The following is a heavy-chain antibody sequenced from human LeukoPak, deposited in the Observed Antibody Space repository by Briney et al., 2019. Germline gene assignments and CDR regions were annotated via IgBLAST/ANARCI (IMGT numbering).Heavy chain of an antibody. CDR2: ISGSGGST. CDR1: GFTFSSYA. V-gene: IGHV3-23*01. CDR3: ASVDHYYYYMDV. D-gene: IGHD5-24*01. Sequence: GGSLRLSCAASGFTFSSYAMSWVRQAPGKGLEWVSAISGSGGSTYYADSVKGRFTISRDNAKNSLYLQMNSLRAEDTAVYYCASVDHYYYYMDVWGKGTTVTVSS. J-gene: IGHJ6*03.